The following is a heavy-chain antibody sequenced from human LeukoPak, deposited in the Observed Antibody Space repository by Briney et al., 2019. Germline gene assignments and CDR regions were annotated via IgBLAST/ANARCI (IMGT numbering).Heavy chain of an antibody. CDR3: ARDGYCTNGVCYRGYAFDI. V-gene: IGHV4-34*01. D-gene: IGHD2-8*01. CDR2: INHSGST. Sequence: SETLSLTCAVYVGSFSGYYWSWIRQPPGKGLEWIGEINHSGSTNYNSSLKSRVTMSVDTSKNQFSLKLSSVTAADTAVYYCARDGYCTNGVCYRGYAFDIWGQGTMVTVSS. J-gene: IGHJ3*02. CDR1: VGSFSGYY.